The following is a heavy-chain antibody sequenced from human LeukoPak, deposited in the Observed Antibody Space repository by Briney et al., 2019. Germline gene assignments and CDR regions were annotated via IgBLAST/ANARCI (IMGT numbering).Heavy chain of an antibody. J-gene: IGHJ5*02. CDR1: GFTFSTYT. V-gene: IGHV3-21*01. Sequence: AGSLRLSCAASGFTFSTYTMNWIRLARGKWLEWVSYIGSTSSSFYYADSVRGRFTISRDNARNTVHLQMNNLTAEDRAVYYCVRIPNTAPSPNWFDPWGQGTLVTLSS. CDR3: VRIPNTAPSPNWFDP. CDR2: IGSTSSSF. D-gene: IGHD2-2*02.